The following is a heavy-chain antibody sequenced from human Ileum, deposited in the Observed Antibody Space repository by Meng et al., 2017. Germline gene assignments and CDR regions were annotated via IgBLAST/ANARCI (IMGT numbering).Heavy chain of an antibody. Sequence: QVQRQESGPGLVRPSETLSLTCSVSGGSVSSGSYYWSWIRQSPGKGLEWIGYIYHTGSAHYKSSLWSRVTMSIDTSKNQFSLELKSVTTADTATYYCTYRLAVSPQDWYFDVWGRGTLVTVSS. D-gene: IGHD6-19*01. CDR1: GGSVSSGSYY. CDR3: TYRLAVSPQDWYFDV. CDR2: IYHTGSA. J-gene: IGHJ2*01. V-gene: IGHV4-61*01.